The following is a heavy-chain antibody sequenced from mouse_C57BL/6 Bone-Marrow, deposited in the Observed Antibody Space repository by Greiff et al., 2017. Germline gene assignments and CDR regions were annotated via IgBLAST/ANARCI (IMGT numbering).Heavy chain of an antibody. CDR3: ARDYGSSTSGVPYWYFDV. D-gene: IGHD1-1*01. CDR2: IYPGGGYT. J-gene: IGHJ1*03. Sequence: VQLQQSGAEPVRPGTSVKMSCKASGYTFTNYWIGWAKQRPGHGLEWIGDIYPGGGYTNYNEKFKGKATLTADKSSSTAYMQFSSLTSEDSAIYYCARDYGSSTSGVPYWYFDVWGTGTTVTVSS. V-gene: IGHV1-63*01. CDR1: GYTFTNYW.